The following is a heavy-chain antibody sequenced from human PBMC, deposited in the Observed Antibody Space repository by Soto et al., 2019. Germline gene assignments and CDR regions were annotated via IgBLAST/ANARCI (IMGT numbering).Heavy chain of an antibody. CDR3: ARDSCTNGVCYPIDY. Sequence: PGGSLRLSCAASGFTFSSYGMHWVRQAPGKGLEWVAVIWYDGSNKYYADSVKGRFTISRDNSKNTLYLQMNSLRAEDTAVYYCARDSCTNGVCYPIDYWGQGTLVTVSS. CDR1: GFTFSSYG. CDR2: IWYDGSNK. V-gene: IGHV3-33*01. J-gene: IGHJ4*02. D-gene: IGHD2-8*01.